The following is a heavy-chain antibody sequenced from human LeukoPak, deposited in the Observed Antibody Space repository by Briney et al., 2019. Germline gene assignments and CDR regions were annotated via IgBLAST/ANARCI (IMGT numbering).Heavy chain of an antibody. CDR3: ARVKSDGDYYYYYMDV. D-gene: IGHD5-24*01. Sequence: PSETLSLTCTVPGGSISSYYWSWIRQPPGEGLEWIGYIYYSGSTNYNPSLKSRVTISVDTSKKQFSLKLSSVTAADTAVYYCARVKSDGDYYYYYMDVWGKGNTVTVSS. CDR2: IYYSGST. V-gene: IGHV4-59*01. CDR1: GGSISSYY. J-gene: IGHJ6*03.